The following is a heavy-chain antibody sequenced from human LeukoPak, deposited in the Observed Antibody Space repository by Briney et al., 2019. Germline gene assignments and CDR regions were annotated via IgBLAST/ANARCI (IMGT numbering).Heavy chain of an antibody. J-gene: IGHJ6*04. CDR3: ARAVGHGSGSPRMDV. Sequence: GGSLRLSCAVSGFTFSTHSMNWVRQAPGKGLEWVSYIISSSNTIYYAGSVKGRFTISRDNAKNSLYLQMNSLRAEDTAVYYCARAVGHGSGSPRMDVWGKGTTVTVSS. CDR2: IISSSNTI. D-gene: IGHD3-10*01. CDR1: GFTFSTHS. V-gene: IGHV3-48*01.